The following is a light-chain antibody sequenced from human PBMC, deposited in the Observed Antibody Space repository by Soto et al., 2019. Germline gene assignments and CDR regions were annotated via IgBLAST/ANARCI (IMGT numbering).Light chain of an antibody. J-gene: IGKJ1*01. CDR2: GAS. Sequence: EVVLTQSPATLSVSPGERVILSCRASQSVDISLAWYQQKPGQAPRLLIYGASTRATDMPGTFSGRGSGTEFTLTITSLRPEDFGVYYCQQYRSWPRTFGQGTKV. CDR3: QQYRSWPRT. V-gene: IGKV3-15*01. CDR1: QSVDIS.